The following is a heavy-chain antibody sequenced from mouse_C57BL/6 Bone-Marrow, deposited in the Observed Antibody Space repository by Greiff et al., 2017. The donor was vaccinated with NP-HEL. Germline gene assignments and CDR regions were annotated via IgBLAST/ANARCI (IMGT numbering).Heavy chain of an antibody. V-gene: IGHV1-81*01. CDR2: IYPRSGNT. D-gene: IGHD4-1*01. CDR3: ANWESYAMDY. CDR1: GYTFTSYG. J-gene: IGHJ4*01. Sequence: VQLQQSGAELARPGASVKLSCKASGYTFTSYGISWVKQRTGQGLEWIGEIYPRSGNTYYNEKFKGKATLTADKSSSTAYMELRSLTSEDAAVYFCANWESYAMDYWGQGTSVTVSS.